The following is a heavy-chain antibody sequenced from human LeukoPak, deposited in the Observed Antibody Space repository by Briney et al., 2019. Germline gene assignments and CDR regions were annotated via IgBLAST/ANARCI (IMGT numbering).Heavy chain of an antibody. CDR2: IYYSGST. CDR1: GGSISSSSYY. Sequence: PSETLSLTCTVSGGSISSSSYYWGWIRQPPGKGLEWIGSIYYSGSTYYNPSLKSRVTISVDTSKNQFSLKLSSVTAADTAVYYCARALGCSGGSCYFMAYYYGMDVWGQGTTVTVSS. V-gene: IGHV4-39*07. D-gene: IGHD2-15*01. CDR3: ARALGCSGGSCYFMAYYYGMDV. J-gene: IGHJ6*02.